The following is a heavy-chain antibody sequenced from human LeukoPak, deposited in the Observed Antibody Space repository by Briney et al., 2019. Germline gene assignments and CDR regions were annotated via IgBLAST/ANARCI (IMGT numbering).Heavy chain of an antibody. V-gene: IGHV4-59*01. J-gene: IGHJ4*02. CDR2: IYYSGST. D-gene: IGHD1-7*01. CDR1: GGSISSYY. CDR3: ARDNWNYVFDY. Sequence: SETLSLTCTVSGGSISSYYWSWIRQPPGKGLEWIGYIYYSGSTNYNPSLKSRVTISVDTSKDQFSLKLSSVTAADTAVYYCARDNWNYVFDYWGQGTLVTVSS.